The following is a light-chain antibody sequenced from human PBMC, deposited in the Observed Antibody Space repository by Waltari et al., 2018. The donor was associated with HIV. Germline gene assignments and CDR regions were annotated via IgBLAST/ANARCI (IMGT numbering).Light chain of an antibody. Sequence: QVVVTPEPSLSVSPGGPVTVTCASPTGTLSTTPYTHWIQLKPGQPPRTLIYETEKRHPWTAGRFAGSLSGGRAALMLAGALPDDEADYYCLLSYSGVRVFGGGTRLTV. J-gene: IGLJ3*02. CDR1: TGTLSTTPY. CDR2: ETE. CDR3: LLSYSGVRV. V-gene: IGLV7-46*01.